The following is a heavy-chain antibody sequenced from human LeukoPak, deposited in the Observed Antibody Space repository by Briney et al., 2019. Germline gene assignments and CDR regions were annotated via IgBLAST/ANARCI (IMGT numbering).Heavy chain of an antibody. V-gene: IGHV1-69*05. Sequence: SVKVSCKASGGTFSSHAISWVRQAPGQGLEWMGGIIPIFGTANYAQKFQGRVTITTDKSTSTAYMELSSLRSEDTAVYYCARAWRGYSYGFPFDYWGQGTLVTVSS. CDR2: IIPIFGTA. J-gene: IGHJ4*02. CDR3: ARAWRGYSYGFPFDY. CDR1: GGTFSSHA. D-gene: IGHD5-18*01.